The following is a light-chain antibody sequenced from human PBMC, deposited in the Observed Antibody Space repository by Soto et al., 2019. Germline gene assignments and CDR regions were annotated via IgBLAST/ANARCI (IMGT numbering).Light chain of an antibody. V-gene: IGKV3-15*01. CDR2: GAS. J-gene: IGKJ1*01. CDR3: QQYNNCPPWT. CDR1: QSVSSN. Sequence: EIVMTQSPSTLSVSPGERVTLSCRASQSVSSNLAWYQQKPGQAPRLLIYGASTRATAIPARFSGSGSGTEVTLTISSLQSEDFAVYYCQQYNNCPPWTFGQGTKVEIK.